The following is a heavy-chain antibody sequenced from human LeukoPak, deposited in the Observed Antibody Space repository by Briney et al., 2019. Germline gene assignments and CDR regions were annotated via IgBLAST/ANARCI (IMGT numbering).Heavy chain of an antibody. CDR2: IYHSGST. CDR3: ARGYYYDSSGYETNFDY. CDR1: GGSISSSNW. Sequence: SETLSLTCAVSGGSISSSNWWSWVRQPPGKGLEWIGEIYHSGSTNYSPSLKSRVTISVDKSKNQFSLKLSSVTAADTAVYYCARGYYYDSSGYETNFDYWGQGTLVTVSS. V-gene: IGHV4-4*02. J-gene: IGHJ4*02. D-gene: IGHD3-22*01.